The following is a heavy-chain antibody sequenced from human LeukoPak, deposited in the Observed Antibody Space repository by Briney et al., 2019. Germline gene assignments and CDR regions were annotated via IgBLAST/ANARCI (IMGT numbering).Heavy chain of an antibody. D-gene: IGHD2-8*01. CDR1: GFTFGDYY. V-gene: IGHV3-11*05. J-gene: IGHJ4*02. CDR2: ISSSSSYT. Sequence: GGSLRLSCAASGFTFGDYYMSWIRQAPGKGLEWVSYISSSSSYTNYADSVKGRFTISRDNAKNSLYLQMNSLRAEDTAVYYCSRENGAFSPFGYWGQGTLVTVLS. CDR3: SRENGAFSPFGY.